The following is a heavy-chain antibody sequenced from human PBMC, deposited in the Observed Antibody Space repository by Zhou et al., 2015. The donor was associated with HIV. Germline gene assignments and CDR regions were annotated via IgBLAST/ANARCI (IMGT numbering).Heavy chain of an antibody. J-gene: IGHJ3*02. V-gene: IGHV1-69*06. Sequence: QVQLVQSGAEVKKPGSSVKVSCKASGGSFSTYGITWVRQAPGQGLEWMGGIIPIFGTANYAQKFQGRVTITADKSTSTAYMELSSLRSEDTAVYYCAGSIVVVTQDAFDIWGQGTMVTVSS. CDR3: AGSIVVVTQDAFDI. CDR1: GGSFSTYG. CDR2: IIPIFGTA. D-gene: IGHD3-22*01.